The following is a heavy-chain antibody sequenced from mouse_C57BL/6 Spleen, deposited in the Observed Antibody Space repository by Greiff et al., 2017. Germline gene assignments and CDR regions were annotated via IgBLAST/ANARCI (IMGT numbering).Heavy chain of an antibody. D-gene: IGHD1-1*01. J-gene: IGHJ2*01. CDR3: ARYDYYGSSNFDY. Sequence: QVQLQQSGAELVRPGTSVKVSCKASGYAFTNYLIEWVKQRPGQGLEWIGVINPGSGGTNYNEKFKGKATLTADKSSSTAYMQLSSLTSEDSAVYFCARYDYYGSSNFDYWGQGTTLTVSS. CDR2: INPGSGGT. CDR1: GYAFTNYL. V-gene: IGHV1-54*01.